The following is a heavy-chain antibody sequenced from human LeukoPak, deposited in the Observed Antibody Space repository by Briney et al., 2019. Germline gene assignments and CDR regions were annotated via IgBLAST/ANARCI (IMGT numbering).Heavy chain of an antibody. Sequence: ASVKVSCKASGYTFTSYGINWLRQAPGQGLEWMGRSSLNNVNKNYIEKLQGRVTMTTDTSTSTAHMELRSLRPDDTAVYYCARDQLPLNGGYSEGEVFDCWGQGTLVTVSS. J-gene: IGHJ4*02. CDR3: ARDQLPLNGGYSEGEVFDC. CDR1: GYTFTSYG. CDR2: SSLNNVNK. V-gene: IGHV1-18*01. D-gene: IGHD5-12*01.